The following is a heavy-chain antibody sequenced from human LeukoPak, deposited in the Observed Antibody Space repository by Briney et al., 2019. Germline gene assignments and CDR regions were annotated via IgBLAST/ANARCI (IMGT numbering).Heavy chain of an antibody. V-gene: IGHV4-34*01. CDR3: ASQDSYTAMVDY. J-gene: IGHJ4*02. Sequence: SETLSLTCAVYGGSFSGYYWSWIRQPPGKGLERIGEINHSGSTNYNPSLKSRVTISVDTSKNQFSLKLSSVTAADTAVYYCASQDSYTAMVDYWGQGTLVTVSS. CDR1: GGSFSGYY. D-gene: IGHD5-18*01. CDR2: INHSGST.